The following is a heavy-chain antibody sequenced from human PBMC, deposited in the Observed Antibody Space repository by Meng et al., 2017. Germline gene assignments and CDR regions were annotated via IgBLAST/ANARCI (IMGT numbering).Heavy chain of an antibody. J-gene: IGHJ5*02. D-gene: IGHD3-9*01. CDR1: GYTFTRYA. CDR3: ARADSTYYDILTGYYHDNWFDP. Sequence: ASVKVSCKASGYTFTRYAMNWVRQAPGQGLEWMGWINTNTGNPTYAQGFTGRFVFSLDTSVSTAYLQISSLKAEDTAVYYCARADSTYYDILTGYYHDNWFDPWGQGTLVTVSS. CDR2: INTNTGNP. V-gene: IGHV7-4-1*02.